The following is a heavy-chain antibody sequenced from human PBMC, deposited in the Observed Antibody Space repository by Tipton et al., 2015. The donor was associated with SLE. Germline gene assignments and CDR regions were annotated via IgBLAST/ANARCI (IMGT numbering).Heavy chain of an antibody. CDR2: ISDYNGNT. Sequence: QVQLVQSGAEVKKPGASVKVSCKASGYTFTSYGISWVRQAPGQGLEWMGWISDYNGNTNYAQKFQGRVTMTTDTSTSTAYMELSSLRSEDTAVYYCARDCQAGGNSDAFDIWGQGTMVTVSS. V-gene: IGHV1-18*04. CDR1: GYTFTSYG. D-gene: IGHD4-23*01. CDR3: ARDCQAGGNSDAFDI. J-gene: IGHJ3*02.